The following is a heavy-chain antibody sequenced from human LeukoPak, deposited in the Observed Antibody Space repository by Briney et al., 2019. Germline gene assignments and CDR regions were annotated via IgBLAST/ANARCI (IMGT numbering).Heavy chain of an antibody. CDR1: GFTFSSYA. CDR2: ISGSGGST. V-gene: IGHV3-23*01. D-gene: IGHD3-9*01. J-gene: IGHJ4*02. CDR3: AKLNYDILTGYYNVGYFDY. Sequence: PGGPLRLSCAASGFTFSSYAMSWVRQAPGKGLEWVSAISGSGGSTYYADSVKGRFTISRDNSKNTLYLQMNSLRAEDTAVYYCAKLNYDILTGYYNVGYFDYWGQGTLVTVSS.